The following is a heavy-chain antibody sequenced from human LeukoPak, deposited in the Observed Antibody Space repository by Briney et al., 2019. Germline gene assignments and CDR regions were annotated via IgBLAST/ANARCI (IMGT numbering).Heavy chain of an antibody. Sequence: GGSLRLSCAASGFTFDDYGMSWVRQAPGKGLVWVSGINWNGGSTGYADSVKGRFTISRDNAKNSLYLQMNSLRAEDTALYYCARDVRRRQYCGGDCYWDYWGQGTLVTVSS. CDR2: INWNGGST. V-gene: IGHV3-20*04. CDR3: ARDVRRRQYCGGDCYWDY. D-gene: IGHD2-21*02. J-gene: IGHJ4*02. CDR1: GFTFDDYG.